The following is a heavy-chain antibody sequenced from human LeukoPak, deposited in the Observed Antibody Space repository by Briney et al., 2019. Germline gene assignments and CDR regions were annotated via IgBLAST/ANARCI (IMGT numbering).Heavy chain of an antibody. J-gene: IGHJ6*03. CDR1: GFTFSSYW. CDR3: AREDITMVRGVTDYYYYMDV. CDR2: IKQDGSEK. V-gene: IGHV3-7*01. D-gene: IGHD3-10*01. Sequence: GGSLRLSCAASGFTFSSYWMSWVRQAPGKGLEWVANIKQDGSEKYYVDSVKGRFTISRDNAKNSLYLQMNSLRAEDTAVCYCAREDITMVRGVTDYYYYMDVWGKGTTVTVSS.